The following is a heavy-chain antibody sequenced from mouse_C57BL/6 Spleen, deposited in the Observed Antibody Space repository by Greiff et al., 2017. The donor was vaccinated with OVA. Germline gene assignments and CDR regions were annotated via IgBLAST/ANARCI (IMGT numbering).Heavy chain of an antibody. Sequence: QVQLQQPGAELVKPGATVKLSCKASGYTFTSYWMQWVKQRPGQGLEWIGEIDPSDSYTNYNQKFKGKATLTVDTSSSTAYMQLSSLTSEDSAVYYCARYYYYGSTYYFDYWGQGTTLTVSS. J-gene: IGHJ2*01. CDR3: ARYYYYGSTYYFDY. V-gene: IGHV1-50*01. CDR2: IDPSDSYT. CDR1: GYTFTSYW. D-gene: IGHD1-1*01.